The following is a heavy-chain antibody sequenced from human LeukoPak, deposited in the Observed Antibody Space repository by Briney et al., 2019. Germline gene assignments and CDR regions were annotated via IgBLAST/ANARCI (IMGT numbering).Heavy chain of an antibody. J-gene: IGHJ4*02. Sequence: SETLSLTCTVSGGSISNYYWSWIRQPPGKGLEWIGFIYYSGDTSYNPSLQRRVTISVDTTKNQFSLKLSSVTAADTAVYYCARVLVGDYVNFDYWGQGTLVTVSS. CDR1: GGSISNYY. D-gene: IGHD4-17*01. CDR3: ARVLVGDYVNFDY. V-gene: IGHV4-59*01. CDR2: IYYSGDT.